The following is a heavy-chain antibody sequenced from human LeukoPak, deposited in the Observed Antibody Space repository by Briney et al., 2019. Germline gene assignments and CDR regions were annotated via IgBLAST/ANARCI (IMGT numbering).Heavy chain of an antibody. Sequence: SETLSLTCTVSGGSISSIIYYWGWIRQPPGKGLEWIGSIYYSGNTYYNPSLKSRVTISVDTSKNQFSLKLSSVTAADTAVYYCARVRVGATSLFDYWGQGTLVTVSS. D-gene: IGHD1-26*01. CDR2: IYYSGNT. CDR3: ARVRVGATSLFDY. CDR1: GGSISSIIYY. V-gene: IGHV4-39*07. J-gene: IGHJ4*02.